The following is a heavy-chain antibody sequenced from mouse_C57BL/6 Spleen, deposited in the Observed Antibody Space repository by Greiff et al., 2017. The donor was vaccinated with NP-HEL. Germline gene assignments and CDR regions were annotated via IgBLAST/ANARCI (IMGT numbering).Heavy chain of an antibody. Sequence: VQLQQSGAELVRPGTSVKVSCKASGYAFTNYLIEWVKQRPGQGLEWIGVINPGSGGTNYNEKFKGKATLTADKSSSTAYMQLSSLTSEDSAVYFCAREGGYGLDYWGQGTTLTVSS. V-gene: IGHV1-54*01. CDR3: AREGGYGLDY. D-gene: IGHD1-1*02. CDR2: INPGSGGT. J-gene: IGHJ2*01. CDR1: GYAFTNYL.